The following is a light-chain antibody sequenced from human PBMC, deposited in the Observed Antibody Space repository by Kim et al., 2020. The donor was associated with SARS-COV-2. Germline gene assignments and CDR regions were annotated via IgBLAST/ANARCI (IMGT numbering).Light chain of an antibody. CDR2: GAS. Sequence: EIVLTQSPGTLSLSPGERATLSCRVSQSVSSSFLGWYQQKPGQAPRLLIFGASSRATGIPDRFSGSGSGTDFTLTISRLEPEDFAVYYCQLYGGSPMYTFGQGTNLEI. CDR1: QSVSSSF. CDR3: QLYGGSPMYT. V-gene: IGKV3-20*01. J-gene: IGKJ2*01.